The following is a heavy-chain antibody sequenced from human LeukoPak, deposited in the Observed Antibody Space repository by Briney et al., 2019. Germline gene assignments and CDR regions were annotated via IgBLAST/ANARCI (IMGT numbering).Heavy chain of an antibody. D-gene: IGHD2-2*01. V-gene: IGHV3-21*01. CDR2: ISGTSNYI. CDR3: ARSECSGTSCDFDY. J-gene: IGHJ4*02. Sequence: GGSLRLSCVVSGLTFSSYSMNWVRQAPGKGLEWVSAISGTSNYIYYADSVKGRFTISRDNAKNSLYLQMNSLRAEDTAVYYCARSECSGTSCDFDYWAREPWSPSPQ. CDR1: GLTFSSYS.